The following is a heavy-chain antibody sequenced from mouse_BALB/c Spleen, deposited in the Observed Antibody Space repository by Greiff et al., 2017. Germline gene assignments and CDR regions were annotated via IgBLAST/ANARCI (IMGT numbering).Heavy chain of an antibody. V-gene: IGHV5-6*01. CDR2: ISSGGSYT. CDR1: GFTFSSYG. CDR3: ARPRYYDDDSWFAY. Sequence: EVKLVESGGDLVKPGGSLKLSCAASGFTFSSYGMSWVRQTPEKRLEWVATISSGGSYTYYPDSVKGRFTISRDNAKNTLYLQMNSLNSEDTAMYYCARPRYYDDDSWFAYWGQGTLLTVSA. J-gene: IGHJ3*01. D-gene: IGHD1-1*01.